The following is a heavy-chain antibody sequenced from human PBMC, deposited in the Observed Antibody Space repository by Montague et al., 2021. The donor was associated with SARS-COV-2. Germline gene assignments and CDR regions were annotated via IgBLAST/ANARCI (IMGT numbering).Heavy chain of an antibody. CDR2: LLEKTT. V-gene: IGHV4-61*10. CDR3: ARTRLDYNDYLLDY. J-gene: IGHJ4*02. D-gene: IGHD4-11*01. Sequence: SETLSLTCTVSGVVELRRRSEEHTSELQSHHDFVCRLLLEKTTNYNPSLKSRVTISVDTSKNQFSLRLSSVTAADTAVFYCARTRLDYNDYLLDYWGQGILVTVSA. CDR1: GVVELRRRS.